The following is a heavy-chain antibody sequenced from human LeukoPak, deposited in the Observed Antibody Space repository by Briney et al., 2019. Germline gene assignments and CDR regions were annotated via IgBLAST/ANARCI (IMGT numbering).Heavy chain of an antibody. CDR1: GGTFGSYA. V-gene: IGHV1-69*05. D-gene: IGHD2-21*02. Sequence: GASVKVSCKASGGTFGSYAISWVRQAPGQGLEWMGGIIPIFGTANYAQKFQGRVTITTDESTSTAYMELSSLRSEDTAVYYCARAGAYCGGDCYLVEYYFDYWGQGTLVTVSS. J-gene: IGHJ4*02. CDR2: IIPIFGTA. CDR3: ARAGAYCGGDCYLVEYYFDY.